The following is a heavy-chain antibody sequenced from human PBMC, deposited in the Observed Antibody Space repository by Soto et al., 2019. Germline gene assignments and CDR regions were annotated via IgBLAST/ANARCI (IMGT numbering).Heavy chain of an antibody. D-gene: IGHD6-13*01. CDR1: GGSISSCSYY. V-gene: IGHV4-39*01. J-gene: IGHJ3*02. Sequence: SENLSLPCTGSGGSISSCSYYGGWIRPHPGKGLEWIGSIYYSASTYSNPSLKSRVTISVDTSKNQLSLKLSSVTAAYTAVYYCVRYSSSWYSAFYIWSQGTMVSVS. CDR2: IYYSAST. CDR3: VRYSSSWYSAFYI.